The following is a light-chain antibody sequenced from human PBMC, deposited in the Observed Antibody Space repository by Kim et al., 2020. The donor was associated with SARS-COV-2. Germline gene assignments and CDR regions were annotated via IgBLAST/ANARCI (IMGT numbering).Light chain of an antibody. V-gene: IGKV1-9*01. CDR3: QRHNSYPLT. CDR2: AAS. CDR1: QGISSY. J-gene: IGKJ4*01. Sequence: ASVGDRVTITCRASQGISSYLAWYQQKPGQAPKLLIHAASTLQTGVPSRFSGSGSGTEFTLTISSLQPEDFATYYCQRHNSYPLTFGGGTKVDIK.